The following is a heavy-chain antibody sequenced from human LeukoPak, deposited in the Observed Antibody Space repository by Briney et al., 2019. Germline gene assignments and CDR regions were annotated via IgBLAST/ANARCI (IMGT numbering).Heavy chain of an antibody. Sequence: ASVKVSCKASGYTFTSYGISWVRQAPGQGLEWMGWISAYNGNTNYAQKLQGRVTMTTETSTSTAYMEQRSLRSDDTAVYYCARDRFGAIVVVPAATSGVHYYYYYGMDVWGQGTTVTVSS. CDR1: GYTFTSYG. D-gene: IGHD2-2*01. V-gene: IGHV1-18*01. CDR3: ARDRFGAIVVVPAATSGVHYYYYYGMDV. J-gene: IGHJ6*02. CDR2: ISAYNGNT.